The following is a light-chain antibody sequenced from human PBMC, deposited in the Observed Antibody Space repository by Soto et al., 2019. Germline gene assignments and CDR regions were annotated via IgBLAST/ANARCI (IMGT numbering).Light chain of an antibody. J-gene: IGLJ2*01. CDR1: TSNIGAGYD. CDR3: QSYDSSLSVVV. Sequence: QSVLTQPPSVSGAPGQRVPISCPGSTSNIGAGYDVHWYQQLPGTAPKLLINGNSNRPSGVPDRFSGSKSGTSASLAITGLQAEDEADYYCQSYDSSLSVVVFGGGTKLTVL. CDR2: GNS. V-gene: IGLV1-40*01.